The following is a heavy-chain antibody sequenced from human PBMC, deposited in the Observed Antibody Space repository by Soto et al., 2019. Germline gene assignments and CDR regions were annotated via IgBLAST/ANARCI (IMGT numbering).Heavy chain of an antibody. CDR3: ARELYVWGSYRDCYGMDV. D-gene: IGHD3-16*02. CDR2: IWYDGSNK. V-gene: IGHV3-33*01. J-gene: IGHJ6*02. Sequence: GGSLRLSCAASGFTFSSYGMHWVRQAPGKGLEWVAVIWYDGSNKYYADSVKGRFTISRDNSKNTLYLQMNSLRAEDTAVYYCARELYVWGSYRDCYGMDVWGQGTTVTVSS. CDR1: GFTFSSYG.